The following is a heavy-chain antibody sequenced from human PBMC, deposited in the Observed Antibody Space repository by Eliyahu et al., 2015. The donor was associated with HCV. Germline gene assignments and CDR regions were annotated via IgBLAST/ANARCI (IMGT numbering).Heavy chain of an antibody. J-gene: IGHJ5*02. V-gene: IGHV4-4*07. Sequence: QVQLQESGPGLVKPSETLSXTCXVXGXXISDXYWSYIRQPAGKGLEWIGRIYTTGNTDYNPSLKSRVTMSLDTSKNQFSLKLSSLTAADTAVYYCARDDCSGGGCYREWFDPWGQGTLVTVSS. CDR2: IYTTGNT. CDR3: ARDDCSGGGCYREWFDP. D-gene: IGHD2-15*01. CDR1: GXXISDXY.